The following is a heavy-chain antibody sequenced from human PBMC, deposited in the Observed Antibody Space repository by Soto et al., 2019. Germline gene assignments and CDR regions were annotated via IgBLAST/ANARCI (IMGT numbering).Heavy chain of an antibody. D-gene: IGHD4-17*01. Sequence: EVQLLESGGGLVQPGGSLRLSCAASGFTFSSYAMSWVRQAPGKGLEWVSAISGSGGSTYYADSVKGRFTISRDNSKNTLYLQMNSLRAEDTAVYYCAKDEGAYGDYCPWFDPWGQGTLVTVSS. CDR2: ISGSGGST. V-gene: IGHV3-23*01. CDR3: AKDEGAYGDYCPWFDP. J-gene: IGHJ5*02. CDR1: GFTFSSYA.